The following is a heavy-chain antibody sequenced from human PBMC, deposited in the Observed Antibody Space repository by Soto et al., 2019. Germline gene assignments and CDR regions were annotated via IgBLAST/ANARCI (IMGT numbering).Heavy chain of an antibody. V-gene: IGHV1-2*02. CDR2: INPKTDGI. Sequence: ASVKVSCKSSGYTFTVFYIHWVRQVPGQGLEWVGWINPKTDGINYAQKFQGRVTMTRDTFVNTSYMDLTRLNFDDSALYYCVRGRSLLSLDLWGRGTQVTVSS. D-gene: IGHD1-1*01. J-gene: IGHJ1*01. CDR3: VRGRSLLSLDL. CDR1: GYTFTVFY.